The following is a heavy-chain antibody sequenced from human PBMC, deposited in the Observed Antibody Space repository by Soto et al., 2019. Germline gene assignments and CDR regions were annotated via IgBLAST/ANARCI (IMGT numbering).Heavy chain of an antibody. CDR2: IYYSGST. CDR1: GGSVSSGSYY. V-gene: IGHV4-61*01. Sequence: SETRSLTCTVSGGSVSSGSYYWSWIRQPPGKGLEWIGYIYYSGSTNYNPSLKSRVTISVDTSKNQFSLKLSSVTAADTAVYYCARDRIYYGMDVWGQGTTVTVSS. J-gene: IGHJ6*02. CDR3: ARDRIYYGMDV.